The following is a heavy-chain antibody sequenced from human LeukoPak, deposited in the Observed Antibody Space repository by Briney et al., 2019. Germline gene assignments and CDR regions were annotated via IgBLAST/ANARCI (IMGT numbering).Heavy chain of an antibody. Sequence: GGSLILSCAASGFTFSTYGMHWVRQAPGKGLEWVAVIWYDGSNKYYADSVKGRFTISRDNSKNTLYLQMNSLRAEDTAVYYCAKAPSGTPYQFDYWGQGTLVTVSS. D-gene: IGHD3-10*01. CDR1: GFTFSTYG. V-gene: IGHV3-33*06. CDR3: AKAPSGTPYQFDY. CDR2: IWYDGSNK. J-gene: IGHJ4*02.